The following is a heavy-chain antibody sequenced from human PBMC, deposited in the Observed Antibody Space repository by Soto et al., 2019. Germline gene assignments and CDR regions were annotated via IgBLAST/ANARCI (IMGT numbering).Heavy chain of an antibody. J-gene: IGHJ4*02. V-gene: IGHV5-51*01. CDR1: GYSFTSYW. Sequence: GESLKISCKGSGYSFTSYWIGWVRQMPGKGLEWMGIIYPGDSDTRYSPSFQGQVTISADKSISTAYLQWSSLKASDTAMYYCARSPVYYDFWSGPFDYRGQGTPVTVSS. CDR3: ARSPVYYDFWSGPFDY. CDR2: IYPGDSDT. D-gene: IGHD3-3*01.